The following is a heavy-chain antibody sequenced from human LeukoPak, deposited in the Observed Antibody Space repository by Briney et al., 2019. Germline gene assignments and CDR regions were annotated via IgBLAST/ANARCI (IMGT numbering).Heavy chain of an antibody. CDR1: GGSISSSSYY. D-gene: IGHD6-13*01. CDR2: IYYSGST. J-gene: IGHJ4*02. V-gene: IGHV4-39*07. CDR3: ARQPAATGTRGYFDF. Sequence: TSETLSLTCTVSGGSISSSSYYWGWIRQPPGKGLEWIGSIYYSGSTYYNRSLKSRVTISVDTSKNQFSLKLSSVTAADTAVYYCARQPAATGTRGYFDFWGQGILVTVSS.